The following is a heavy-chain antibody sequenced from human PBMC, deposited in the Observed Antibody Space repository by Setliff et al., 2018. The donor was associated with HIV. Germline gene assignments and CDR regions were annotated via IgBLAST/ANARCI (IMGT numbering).Heavy chain of an antibody. CDR2: VYARGNT. CDR1: GGSISSDTFY. V-gene: IGHV4-61*09. J-gene: IGHJ4*02. D-gene: IGHD4-17*01. Sequence: SETLSLTCTVSGGSISSDTFYWSWIRQPAGKGLEWIGHVYARGNTNYNPSPKSRVTISVDTSKSQFSLKLSSVTAADTAVYYCARDRYGDYAYFDYWGQGTLVTVSS. CDR3: ARDRYGDYAYFDY.